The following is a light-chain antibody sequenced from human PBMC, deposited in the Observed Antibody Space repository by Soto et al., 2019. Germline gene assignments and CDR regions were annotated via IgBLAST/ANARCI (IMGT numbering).Light chain of an antibody. Sequence: DIQMTQSPSSLSACVGDRVTITCQASQDISNYLNWYQQKPGKAPKLLIYDASNLETGVPSRFSGSGSGADFTFTISSLQPEDIATYYCQQYDNLSFTFGPGTKVDIK. CDR1: QDISNY. J-gene: IGKJ3*01. CDR2: DAS. V-gene: IGKV1-33*01. CDR3: QQYDNLSFT.